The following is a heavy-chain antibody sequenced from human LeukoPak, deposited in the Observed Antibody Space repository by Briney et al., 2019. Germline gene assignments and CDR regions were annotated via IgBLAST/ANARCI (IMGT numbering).Heavy chain of an antibody. CDR1: GFSFGDFA. Sequence: GGSLRLSCTVSGFSFGDFAVSWVRQAPGEGLEWLGFIRSTIYGGTTDYAASVKGGFTISRDDSKSIAYLQMNSLKTEDTAMYYCTRDYPASFDVWGQGTLVTVSS. CDR2: IRSTIYGGTT. J-gene: IGHJ3*01. CDR3: TRDYPASFDV. V-gene: IGHV3-49*04.